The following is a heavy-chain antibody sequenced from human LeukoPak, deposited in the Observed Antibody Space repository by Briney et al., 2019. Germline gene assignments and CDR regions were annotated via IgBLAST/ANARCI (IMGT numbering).Heavy chain of an antibody. J-gene: IGHJ4*02. CDR3: ARGVGVTTGNYSDY. CDR2: IYTSGST. V-gene: IGHV4-61*02. CDR1: GGSISSGSYY. Sequence: SETLSLTCTVSGGSISSGSYYWSWIRQPAGKGLEWIGRIYTSGSTNYNPSLKSRVTISVDTSKNQFSLKLSSVTAADTAVYYCARGVGVTTGNYSDYWGQGTLVTVSS. D-gene: IGHD2-21*02.